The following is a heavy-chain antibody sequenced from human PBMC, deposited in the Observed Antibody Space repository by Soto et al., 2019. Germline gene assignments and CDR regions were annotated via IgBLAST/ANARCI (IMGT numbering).Heavy chain of an antibody. CDR3: ARVYPADYGDYESDDY. CDR2: IIPILGIA. V-gene: IGHV1-69*02. D-gene: IGHD4-17*01. J-gene: IGHJ4*02. Sequence: SVKVSCKASGGTFSSYTISWMRQATGQGLEWMGRIIPILGIANYAQKFQGRVTITADKSTSTAYMELSSLRSEDTAVYYCARVYPADYGDYESDDYWGQGTLVTVS. CDR1: GGTFSSYT.